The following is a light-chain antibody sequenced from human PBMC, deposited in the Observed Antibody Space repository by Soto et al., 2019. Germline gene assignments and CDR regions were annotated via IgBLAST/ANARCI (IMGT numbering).Light chain of an antibody. Sequence: QSVLTQPPSVSGAPGQRVIISCTGSSSNIGAGYDVHWYQQLPGTAPKLLIYGNSNRPSGVPDRFSGSKSGTSASLAITGLQAEDEADYYCQSYDSSHVVFGGGTQLTVL. CDR2: GNS. V-gene: IGLV1-40*01. CDR1: SSNIGAGYD. J-gene: IGLJ2*01. CDR3: QSYDSSHVV.